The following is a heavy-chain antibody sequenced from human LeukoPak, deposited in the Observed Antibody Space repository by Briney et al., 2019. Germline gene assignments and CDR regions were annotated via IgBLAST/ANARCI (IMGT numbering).Heavy chain of an antibody. Sequence: ASVTVSCKASGYTFTGYYMHWVRQAPGQGLEWMGWINPNSGGTNYAQKFQGRVTMTRDTSISTAYMELSRLRSDDTAVYYCARRGIVVVPAAATYYYYGMDVWGQGTTVTVSS. CDR1: GYTFTGYY. J-gene: IGHJ6*02. CDR3: ARRGIVVVPAAATYYYYGMDV. CDR2: INPNSGGT. V-gene: IGHV1-2*02. D-gene: IGHD2-2*01.